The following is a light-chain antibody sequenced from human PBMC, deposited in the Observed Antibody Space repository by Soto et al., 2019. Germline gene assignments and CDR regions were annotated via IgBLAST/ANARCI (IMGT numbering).Light chain of an antibody. Sequence: EIVLTQSPGTLSLSPGERATLSCRASQSIRSSSLAWYQQKPGQAPRLLIYGGSSRATGIPDRFSGGGSGTYFSLTISRLETEDFSVYYCHQYGSSPLTFGGGTKVEIK. CDR3: HQYGSSPLT. V-gene: IGKV3-20*01. J-gene: IGKJ4*01. CDR1: QSIRSSS. CDR2: GGS.